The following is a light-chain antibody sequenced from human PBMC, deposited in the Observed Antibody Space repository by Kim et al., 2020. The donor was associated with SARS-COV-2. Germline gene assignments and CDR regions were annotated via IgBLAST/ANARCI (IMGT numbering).Light chain of an antibody. CDR2: SNS. Sequence: ELTQPPSASGAPGQRVTISCSGTSSNIGDNFVYWYQQLPGAAPKVLIYSNSQRPSGVPDRFSGSKSGTAASLAISGLRPEDEADYYCAAWDDKLLWVFGGGTQLNVL. J-gene: IGLJ3*02. V-gene: IGLV1-47*02. CDR1: SSNIGDNF. CDR3: AAWDDKLLWV.